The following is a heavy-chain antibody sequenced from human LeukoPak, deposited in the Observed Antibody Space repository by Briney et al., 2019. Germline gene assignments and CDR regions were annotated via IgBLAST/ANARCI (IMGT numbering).Heavy chain of an antibody. V-gene: IGHV3-7*03. Sequence: GGSLRLSCAASGFTFSSYWMSWVRQAPGKGLEWVANIKQDGSEKYYVDSVKGRFTISRDNAKNSLYLQMNSLRAEDTAVYYCASTSMVRGVIIQYYFDYWGQGTLVTVSS. CDR1: GFTFSSYW. J-gene: IGHJ4*02. D-gene: IGHD3-10*01. CDR3: ASTSMVRGVIIQYYFDY. CDR2: IKQDGSEK.